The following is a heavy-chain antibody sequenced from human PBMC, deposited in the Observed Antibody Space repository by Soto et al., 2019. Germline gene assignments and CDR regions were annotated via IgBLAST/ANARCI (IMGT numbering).Heavy chain of an antibody. CDR3: ARALLVPAAGRYYFDY. CDR1: GFTFSSYG. CDR2: IWYDGSNK. J-gene: IGHJ4*02. V-gene: IGHV3-33*01. Sequence: PGGSLRLSCAASGFTFSSYGMHWVRQAPGKGLEWVAVIWYDGSNKYYADSVKGRFTISRDNSKNTLYLQMNSLRAEDTAVYYCARALLVPAAGRYYFDYWGQGTLVTVSS. D-gene: IGHD2-2*01.